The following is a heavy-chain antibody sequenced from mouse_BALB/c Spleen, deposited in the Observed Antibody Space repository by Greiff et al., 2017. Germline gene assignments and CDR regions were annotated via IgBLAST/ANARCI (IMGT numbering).Heavy chain of an antibody. J-gene: IGHJ2*01. CDR3: ARYLLGPGYYFDD. V-gene: IGHV5-17*02. D-gene: IGHD4-1*01. Sequence: EVHLVESGGGLVQPGGSRKLSCAASGFTFSSFGMHWVRQAPEKGLEWVAYISSGSSTIYYADTVKGRFTISRDNPKNTLFLQMTSLRSEDTAMYYYARYLLGPGYYFDDWGQGTTLTVSS. CDR1: GFTFSSFG. CDR2: ISSGSSTI.